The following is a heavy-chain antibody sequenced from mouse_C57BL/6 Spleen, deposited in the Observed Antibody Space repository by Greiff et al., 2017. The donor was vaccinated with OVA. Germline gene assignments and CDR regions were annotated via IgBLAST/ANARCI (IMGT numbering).Heavy chain of an antibody. CDR1: GYAFSSYW. V-gene: IGHV1-80*01. D-gene: IGHD2-10*02. J-gene: IGHJ2*01. CDR3: ARGAAYGNYGSFFDY. Sequence: VQLHQSGAELVKPGASVKISCKASGYAFSSYWMNWVKQRPGKGLEWIGQIYPGDGDTNYNGKFKGKATLTADKSSSTAYMQLSSLTSEDSAVYFCARGAAYGNYGSFFDYWGQGTTLTVSS. CDR2: IYPGDGDT.